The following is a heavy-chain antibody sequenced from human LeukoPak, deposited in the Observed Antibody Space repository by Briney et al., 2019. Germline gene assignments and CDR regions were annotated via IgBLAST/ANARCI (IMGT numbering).Heavy chain of an antibody. J-gene: IGHJ5*02. CDR3: ARVKGGYPNWFDP. Sequence: SETLSLTCAVYGGSFSGYYWSWIRQPPGKGLEWIGEINHSGSTNYNPSLKSRVTISVDTSKNQFSLKLSSVMAADTAVYYCARVKGGYPNWFDPWGQGTLVTVSS. V-gene: IGHV4-34*01. D-gene: IGHD5-18*01. CDR2: INHSGST. CDR1: GGSFSGYY.